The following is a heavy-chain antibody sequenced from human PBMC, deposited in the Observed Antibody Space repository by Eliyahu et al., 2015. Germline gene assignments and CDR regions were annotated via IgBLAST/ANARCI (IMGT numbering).Heavy chain of an antibody. V-gene: IGHV4-59*01. Sequence: QVQLQESGPGLVKPSETLSLTCTVSGGSIISYXWSWIRQPPGKGLELIGYIFYSGSTNYNPSLKSRVTISVDTSKTQFFLKLSSVTAADTAVYFCARGPPAHCSGDCRNWYFDVWGRGALVTVSS. D-gene: IGHD2-21*02. CDR3: ARGPPAHCSGDCRNWYFDV. CDR2: IFYSGST. CDR1: GGSIISYX. J-gene: IGHJ2*01.